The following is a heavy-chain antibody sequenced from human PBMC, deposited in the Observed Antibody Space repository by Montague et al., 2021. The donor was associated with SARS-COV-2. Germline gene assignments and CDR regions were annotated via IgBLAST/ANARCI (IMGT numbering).Heavy chain of an antibody. CDR2: IYWDDDK. J-gene: IGHJ4*02. Sequence: PALVKPTQTLTLTCTFSGFSLSTSGVGVGWIRQPPGKALEWHALIYWDDDKRYSPSLKSRLTITKDTSKNQVVLTMTNMDPVDTATYFWAHKGRGFWSGAFDYWGQGTLVTVSS. D-gene: IGHD3-3*01. V-gene: IGHV2-5*02. CDR1: GFSLSTSGVG. CDR3: AHKGRGFWSGAFDY.